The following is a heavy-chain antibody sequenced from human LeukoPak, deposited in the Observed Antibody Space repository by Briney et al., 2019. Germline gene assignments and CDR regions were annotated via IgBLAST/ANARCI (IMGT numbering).Heavy chain of an antibody. V-gene: IGHV3-30*02. CDR3: AKRGRGYCSSTSCSNWFDP. CDR1: GFTFSSYG. CDR2: IRYDGSNK. D-gene: IGHD2-2*01. J-gene: IGHJ5*02. Sequence: PGGSLRLSCAASGFTFSSYGMHWVRQAPGKGLEWVAFIRYDGSNKYYADSVKGRFTISRDNSKNTLYLQMNSLRAEDTAVYYCAKRGRGYCSSTSCSNWFDPWGQGTLVTVSS.